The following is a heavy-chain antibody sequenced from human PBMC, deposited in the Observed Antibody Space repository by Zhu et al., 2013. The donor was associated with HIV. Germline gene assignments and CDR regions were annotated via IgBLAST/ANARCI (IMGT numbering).Heavy chain of an antibody. V-gene: IGHV1-46*01. J-gene: IGHJ4*02. D-gene: IGHD6-19*01. CDR1: GYTFTSYY. CDR2: INPSGGST. CDR3: ARGGVGWYPPNXPDY. Sequence: QVQLVQSGAEVKKPGASVKVSCKASGYTFTSYYMHWVRQAPGQGLEWMGIINPSGGSTSYAQKFQGRVTMTRDTSTSTVYMELSSLRSEDTAVYYCARGGVGWYPPNXPDYWGQGTLVTVSS.